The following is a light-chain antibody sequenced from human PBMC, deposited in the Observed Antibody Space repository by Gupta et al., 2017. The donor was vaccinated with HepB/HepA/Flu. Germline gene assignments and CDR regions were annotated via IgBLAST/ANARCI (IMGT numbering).Light chain of an antibody. Sequence: DIQVTQSPSSLSASVGERVTFTCRASQIISSYLNWYQQKPGKAPKLLIYSASSLQSGVPSRFSGSGSGTDFTLTISSLQPEDFATYYCQQSYSTPRSFGQGTKLEIK. CDR2: SAS. CDR1: QIISSY. J-gene: IGKJ2*04. CDR3: QQSYSTPRS. V-gene: IGKV1-39*01.